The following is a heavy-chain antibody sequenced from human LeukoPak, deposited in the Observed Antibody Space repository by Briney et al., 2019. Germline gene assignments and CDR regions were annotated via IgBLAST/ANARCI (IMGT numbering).Heavy chain of an antibody. CDR2: INPNSGGI. Sequence: ASVKVSCKASGYTFTGYYMHWVRQAPGQGLEWMGWINPNSGGINYAQKFQGRVTITADESTSTAYMELSSLRSEDTAVYYCAVGGYCSSTSCYWFDPWGQGTLVTVSS. J-gene: IGHJ5*02. CDR3: AVGGYCSSTSCYWFDP. D-gene: IGHD2-2*01. CDR1: GYTFTGYY. V-gene: IGHV1-2*02.